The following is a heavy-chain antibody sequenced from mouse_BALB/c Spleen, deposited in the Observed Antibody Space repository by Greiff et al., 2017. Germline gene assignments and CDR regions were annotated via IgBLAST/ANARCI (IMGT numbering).Heavy chain of an antibody. CDR2: IWAGGST. Sequence: VQLVESGPGLVAPSQSLSITCTVSGFSLTSYGVHWVRQPPGKGLEWLGVIWAGGSTNYNSALMSRLSISKDNSKSQVFLKMNSLQTDDTAMYYCARDVVYRYDVGAMDYWGQGTSVTVSS. CDR1: GFSLTSYG. J-gene: IGHJ4*01. D-gene: IGHD2-14*01. CDR3: ARDVVYRYDVGAMDY. V-gene: IGHV2-9*02.